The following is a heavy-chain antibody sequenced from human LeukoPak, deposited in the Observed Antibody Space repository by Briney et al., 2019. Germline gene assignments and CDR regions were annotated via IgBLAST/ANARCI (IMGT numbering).Heavy chain of an antibody. CDR3: ARDFSDGYNDRSFDY. V-gene: IGHV4-59*01. CDR2: IYYSGST. J-gene: IGHJ4*02. D-gene: IGHD5-24*01. Sequence: PSETLSLTCTVSGGSISSYYWSRIRQPPGKGLEWIGYIYYSGSTNYNPSLKSRVTISVDTSKNQFSLKLSSVTAADTAVYYCARDFSDGYNDRSFDYWGQGNLVTVSS. CDR1: GGSISSYY.